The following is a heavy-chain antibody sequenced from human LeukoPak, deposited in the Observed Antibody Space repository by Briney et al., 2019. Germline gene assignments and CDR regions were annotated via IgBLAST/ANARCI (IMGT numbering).Heavy chain of an antibody. V-gene: IGHV3-7*01. CDR2: IKQDGSEK. Sequence: GGSLRLSCAASGFTFSSYWMSWVRQAPGKGLEWVANIKQDGSEKYYVDSVKGRFTISRDNAKNSLYLQMNSLRAEDTAVYYCARARGEKVGARYYYYMDVWGKGTTVTVSS. CDR1: GFTFSSYW. CDR3: ARARGEKVGARYYYYMDV. D-gene: IGHD1-26*01. J-gene: IGHJ6*03.